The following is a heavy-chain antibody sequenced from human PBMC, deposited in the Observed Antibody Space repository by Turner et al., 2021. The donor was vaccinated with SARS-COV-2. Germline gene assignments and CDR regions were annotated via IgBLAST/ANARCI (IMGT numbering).Heavy chain of an antibody. CDR1: GYTLTELS. D-gene: IGHD5-12*01. V-gene: IGHV1-24*01. CDR2: FDPEGGET. Sequence: QVQLVQSGAEVKKPGASVKVSCKVSGYTLTELSMHWVRQAPGKGLEWMGGFDPEGGETNYGQKVQGRITMNEDTSTDTAYMELSSLRSEDTAVYYCATCRDGYNWGAFHIWGQGTMVTVSS. J-gene: IGHJ3*02. CDR3: ATCRDGYNWGAFHI.